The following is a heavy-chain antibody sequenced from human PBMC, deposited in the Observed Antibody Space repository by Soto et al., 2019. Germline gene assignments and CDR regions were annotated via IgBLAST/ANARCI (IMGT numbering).Heavy chain of an antibody. J-gene: IGHJ1*01. CDR3: AEDNGDHAEYFQH. D-gene: IGHD4-17*01. CDR2: ISGSGGST. CDR1: GFTFSSYA. Sequence: EVQLLESGGGLVQPGGSLRLSCAASGFTFSSYAMSWVRQAPGKGLEWVSAISGSGGSTYYADSVKGRFTISRDNSKNTLDLQLNSRRAEDTAVYYVAEDNGDHAEYFQHWGQGTLLTVSP. V-gene: IGHV3-23*01.